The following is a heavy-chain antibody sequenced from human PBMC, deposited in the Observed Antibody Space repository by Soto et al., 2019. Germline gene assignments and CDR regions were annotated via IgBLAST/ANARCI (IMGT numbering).Heavy chain of an antibody. CDR3: AKADYYDSSGYLGYFDY. D-gene: IGHD3-22*01. V-gene: IGHV3-23*01. J-gene: IGHJ4*02. CDR1: GFTFSSYA. Sequence: PGGSLRLSCAASGFTFSSYAMSWVRQAPGKGLEWVSAISGSGGSTYYADSVKGRFTISRDNSKNTLYLQMNSLRAEDTAVYYCAKADYYDSSGYLGYFDYWGQGTLVTVSS. CDR2: ISGSGGST.